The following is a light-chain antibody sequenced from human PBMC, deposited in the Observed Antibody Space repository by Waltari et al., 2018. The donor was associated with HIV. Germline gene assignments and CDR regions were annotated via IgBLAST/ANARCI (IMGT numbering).Light chain of an antibody. J-gene: IGLJ2*01. CDR2: EFS. CDR1: NSDIGGYHY. Sequence: QSALTPPASVSGSLGQSVTISCTGANSDIGGYHYVSWYQQHPGTAPNPIFHEFSNRQSGVSDRFSGSKSCNTASLTIAGLQAEDESDYYCSSFITTTTHVVCGGGTRLTVL. V-gene: IGLV2-14*01. CDR3: SSFITTTTHVV.